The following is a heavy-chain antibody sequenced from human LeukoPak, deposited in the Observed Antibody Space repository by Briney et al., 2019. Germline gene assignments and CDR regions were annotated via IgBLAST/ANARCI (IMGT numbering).Heavy chain of an antibody. Sequence: ASVKVSCKASGYTFTSYDINWVRQATGQGLEWMGWMNPNSGNTGYAQKFQGRVTITRNTSISTAYMELSSLRPEDTAVYYCATYEPTNNYDRSGYGNAFDIWGQGTMVTVSS. D-gene: IGHD3-22*01. CDR1: GYTFTSYD. CDR3: ATYEPTNNYDRSGYGNAFDI. J-gene: IGHJ3*02. CDR2: MNPNSGNT. V-gene: IGHV1-8*03.